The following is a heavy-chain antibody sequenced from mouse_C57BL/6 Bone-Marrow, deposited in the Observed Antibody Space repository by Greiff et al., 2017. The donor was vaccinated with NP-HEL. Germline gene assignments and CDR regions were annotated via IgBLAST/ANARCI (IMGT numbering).Heavy chain of an antibody. J-gene: IGHJ4*01. CDR3: ARHGSYDGDYAMDD. D-gene: IGHD1-1*02. V-gene: IGHV1-19*01. CDR2: INPYNGGT. Sequence: EVQLQQSGPVLVKPGASVKMSCKASGYTFTDYYMNWVKQSHGKSLEWIGVINPYNGGTSYNQKFKGKATLTVDKSSSTAYMELNSLTSEDSEVYYCARHGSYDGDYAMDDWGQGTSVTVSS. CDR1: GYTFTDYY.